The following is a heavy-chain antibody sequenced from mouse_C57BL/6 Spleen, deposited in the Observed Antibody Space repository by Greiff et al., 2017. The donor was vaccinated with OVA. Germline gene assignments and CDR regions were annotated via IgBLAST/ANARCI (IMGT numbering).Heavy chain of an antibody. CDR2: LAPSDSYT. Sequence: QVQLQQPGAELVMPGASVKLSCKASGYTFTSYWMHWVKQRPGQGLEWIGELAPSDSYTNYNQKFKGKSTLTVDKSSSTAYMQRSSLTSEDSAVYYCARRGSFYYFDYWGQGTTLTVSS. J-gene: IGHJ2*01. D-gene: IGHD1-1*02. V-gene: IGHV1-69*01. CDR3: ARRGSFYYFDY. CDR1: GYTFTSYW.